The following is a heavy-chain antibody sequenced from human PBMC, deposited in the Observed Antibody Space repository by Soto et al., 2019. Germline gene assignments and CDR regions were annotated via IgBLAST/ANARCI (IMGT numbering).Heavy chain of an antibody. CDR3: ARAFRGQQLVLSWFDP. D-gene: IGHD6-13*01. Sequence: SQTLSLTCAISGDSVSSNSAAWNWIRQSPSRGLEWLGRTYYRSKWYNDYAVSVKSRITTNPDTSKNQFSLQLNSVTPEDTAVYYCARAFRGQQLVLSWFDPWGQGTLVTVSS. J-gene: IGHJ5*02. CDR2: TYYRSKWYN. CDR1: GDSVSSNSAA. V-gene: IGHV6-1*01.